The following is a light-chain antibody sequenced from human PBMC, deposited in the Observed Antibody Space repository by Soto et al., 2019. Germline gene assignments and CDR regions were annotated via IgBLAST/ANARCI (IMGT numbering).Light chain of an antibody. CDR3: SSYTSNNFYV. CDR2: SRN. CDR1: SSNIGSNV. V-gene: IGLV1-44*01. Sequence: QSVLTQPPSASGTPGQTVTISCSGSSSNIGSNVVNWYQHLPGTAPKLLIYSRNQRPSWVPDRFSGSKSGTSASLAISRLQPEDEADYYCSSYTSNNFYVFGTGTKLTVL. J-gene: IGLJ1*01.